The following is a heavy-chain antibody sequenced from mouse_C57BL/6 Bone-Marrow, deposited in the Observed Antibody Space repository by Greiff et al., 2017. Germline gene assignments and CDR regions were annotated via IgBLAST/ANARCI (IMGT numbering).Heavy chain of an antibody. Sequence: VKLQESGPELVKPGASVKISCKASGYSFTSYYIHWVKQRPGQGLEWIGWIYPGSGNTKYNEKFKGKATLTADTSSSTAYMQLSSLTSEDSAVYYCARGLLPYWGQGTLVTVYA. D-gene: IGHD3-1*01. V-gene: IGHV1-66*01. CDR2: IYPGSGNT. CDR1: GYSFTSYY. CDR3: ARGLLPY. J-gene: IGHJ3*01.